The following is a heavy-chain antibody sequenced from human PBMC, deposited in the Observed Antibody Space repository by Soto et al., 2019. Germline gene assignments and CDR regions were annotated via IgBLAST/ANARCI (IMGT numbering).Heavy chain of an antibody. Sequence: SETLSLTCAVYGGSFSGYYWSWIRQPPGKGLEWIGEINHSGSTNYNPSLKSRVTISVDTSKNQFSLKLSSVTAADTAVYYCARGNGGRSSRGPAYYYYYGMDVWGQGTTVTVSS. CDR3: ARGNGGRSSRGPAYYYYYGMDV. D-gene: IGHD6-6*01. J-gene: IGHJ6*02. V-gene: IGHV4-34*01. CDR1: GGSFSGYY. CDR2: INHSGST.